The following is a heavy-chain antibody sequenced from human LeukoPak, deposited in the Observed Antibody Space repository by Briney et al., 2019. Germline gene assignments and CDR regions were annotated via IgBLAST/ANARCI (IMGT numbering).Heavy chain of an antibody. D-gene: IGHD1-26*01. Sequence: SETLSLTCTVSGGSINYYYWMWIRQPPGKGLEWIGYIYYSGGTHYNPSLKSRVTMLVDTSKNQFSLKLTAVTAADTAVYYCARGWELYNWGQGTLVTVSS. J-gene: IGHJ1*01. V-gene: IGHV4-59*01. CDR2: IYYSGGT. CDR1: GGSINYYY. CDR3: ARGWELYN.